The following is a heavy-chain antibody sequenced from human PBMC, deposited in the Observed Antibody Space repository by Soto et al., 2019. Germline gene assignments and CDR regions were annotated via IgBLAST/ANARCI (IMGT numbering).Heavy chain of an antibody. CDR2: IYYIGST. Sequence: PSEPLCLTCTVSGGSISSGGYYWNWIRQHPGKGLEWIGYIYYIGSTYYNPSLKSRVTISLDTSKNQFSLKLSSVTAADTAVYCCARSVFPWGQGTLVTVSS. CDR3: ARSVFP. CDR1: GGSISSGGYY. V-gene: IGHV4-31*03. J-gene: IGHJ5*02.